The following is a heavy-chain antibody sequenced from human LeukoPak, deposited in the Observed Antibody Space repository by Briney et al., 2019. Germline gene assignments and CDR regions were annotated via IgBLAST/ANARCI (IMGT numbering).Heavy chain of an antibody. CDR2: ISYDASNK. Sequence: QSGRSLRLSCAASGFTFSRYGMHWVRQTPGKGLEWVAVISYDASNKYYADSVKGRFTISRDNSKNTLYLQMNSLRAEDTAVYYCARRAGAYSHPYDYWGQGTLVTVSS. CDR3: ARRAGAYSHPYDY. J-gene: IGHJ4*02. CDR1: GFTFSRYG. D-gene: IGHD4/OR15-4a*01. V-gene: IGHV3-30*03.